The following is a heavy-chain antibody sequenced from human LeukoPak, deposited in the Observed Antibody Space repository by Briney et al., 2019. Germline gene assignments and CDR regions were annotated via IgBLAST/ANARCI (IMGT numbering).Heavy chain of an antibody. Sequence: GGSLRLSCAASGFTFSTYAMSWVRQAPGKGLEWVSAISGSGGSTYHADSVKGRFTISRDNAKNSLYLQMNSLRTEDTAVYYCVRDGSSWGNFDYWGQGTLVSVSS. V-gene: IGHV3-23*01. CDR2: ISGSGGST. D-gene: IGHD7-27*01. CDR1: GFTFSTYA. CDR3: VRDGSSWGNFDY. J-gene: IGHJ4*02.